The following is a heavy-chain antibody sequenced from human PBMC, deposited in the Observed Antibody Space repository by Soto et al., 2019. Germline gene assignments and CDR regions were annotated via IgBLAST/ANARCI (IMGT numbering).Heavy chain of an antibody. CDR3: ARHYMGGYCSSTSCYGVEDYYYYMDV. D-gene: IGHD2-2*01. CDR2: IYYSGST. V-gene: IGHV4-59*08. Sequence: QVQLQESGPGLVKPSETLSLTCTVSGGSISSYYWSWIRQPPGKGLEWIGYIYYSGSTNYNPSLKSRVTISVDTSKNQFSLKLSSVTAGDTAVYYCARHYMGGYCSSTSCYGVEDYYYYMDVWGKGTTVTVSS. CDR1: GGSISSYY. J-gene: IGHJ6*03.